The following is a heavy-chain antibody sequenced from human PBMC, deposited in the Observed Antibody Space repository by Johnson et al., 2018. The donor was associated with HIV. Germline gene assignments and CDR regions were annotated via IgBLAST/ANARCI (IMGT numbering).Heavy chain of an antibody. J-gene: IGHJ3*02. D-gene: IGHD3-10*01. V-gene: IGHV3-30*02. Sequence: QVQLVESGGGVVQPGGSLRLSCAASGSTFSSYGMHWVRQAPGKGLEWVAFIRYDGSNKYYADSVKGRFTISRDNSKNTLYLQMNSLRAEDTAVYYCAKVGLGVLLDAFDIWGQGTMVTVSS. CDR2: IRYDGSNK. CDR3: AKVGLGVLLDAFDI. CDR1: GSTFSSYG.